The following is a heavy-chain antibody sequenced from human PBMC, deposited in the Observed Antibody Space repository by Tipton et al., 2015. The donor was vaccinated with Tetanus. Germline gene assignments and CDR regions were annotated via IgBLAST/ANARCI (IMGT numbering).Heavy chain of an antibody. CDR1: GFTFSSSC. CDR3: TTFGPPTVTADAFDV. D-gene: IGHD4-17*01. CDR2: INSDGSST. J-gene: IGHJ3*01. V-gene: IGHV3-74*01. Sequence: SLRLSCVASGFTFSSSCMHWVRQGPGKGLVWVSRINSDGSSTIYADSVKGRFTISRDTAKNTLYLQMNSLRAEDTAIYYCTTFGPPTVTADAFDVWGQGTRVTVSS.